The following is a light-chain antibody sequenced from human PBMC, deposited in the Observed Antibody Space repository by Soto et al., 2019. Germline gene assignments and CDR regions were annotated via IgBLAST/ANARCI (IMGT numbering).Light chain of an antibody. Sequence: AIRMTQSPSSLSASTGDRVTITGRACQGISSYLAWYQQKPGKAPKLLIYAASTLQSGVPSRFSGSGSGTDFPLTISCLQSEDFATYYCQQYYSYPRTFGQGTKVEIK. J-gene: IGKJ1*01. V-gene: IGKV1-8*01. CDR3: QQYYSYPRT. CDR2: AAS. CDR1: QGISSY.